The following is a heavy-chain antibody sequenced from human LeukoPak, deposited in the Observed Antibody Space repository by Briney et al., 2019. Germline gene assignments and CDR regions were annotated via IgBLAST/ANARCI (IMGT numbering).Heavy chain of an antibody. Sequence: PAETLSLTCSVAAGYSSAYYWSWIRQPPGRELEWMGCLFFGGSTNYSLCLKIRVPISLDTAKNQLSLKLTSVTAAETAVYYCARAGGGWSFDYLGQGTLVTVS. V-gene: IGHV4-59*13. D-gene: IGHD6-19*01. J-gene: IGHJ4*02. CDR2: LFFGGST. CDR3: ARAGGGWSFDY. CDR1: AGYSSAYY.